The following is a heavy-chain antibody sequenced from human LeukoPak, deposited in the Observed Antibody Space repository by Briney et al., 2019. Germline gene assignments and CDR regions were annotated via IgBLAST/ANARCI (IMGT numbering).Heavy chain of an antibody. CDR3: ARGNQYYYDSSGHFDY. CDR1: GYTFTSYD. J-gene: IGHJ4*02. Sequence: ASVKVSCKASGYTFTSYDINWVRQATGQGLEWMGWMNPNSGNTGYAQKFQGRVTMTRNTPISTAYMELSSLRSEDTAVYYCARGNQYYYDSSGHFDYWGQGTLVTVSS. CDR2: MNPNSGNT. V-gene: IGHV1-8*01. D-gene: IGHD3-22*01.